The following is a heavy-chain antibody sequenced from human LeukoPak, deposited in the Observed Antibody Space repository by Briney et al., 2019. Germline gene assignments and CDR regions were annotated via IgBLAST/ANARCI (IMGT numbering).Heavy chain of an antibody. D-gene: IGHD4-17*01. J-gene: IGHJ4*02. V-gene: IGHV4-38-2*02. CDR2: IYHSGSA. CDR1: GYSISSGYY. CDR3: ASAITVTTDY. Sequence: SETLSLTCTVSGYSISSGYYWGWIRQPPGKGLGWIGSIYHSGSAYYNPSLKSRVTISVDTSKNQFSLKLSSVTAADTAVYYCASAITVTTDYWGQGTLVTVS.